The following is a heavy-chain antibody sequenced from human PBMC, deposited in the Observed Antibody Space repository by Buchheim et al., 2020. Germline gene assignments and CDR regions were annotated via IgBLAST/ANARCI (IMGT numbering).Heavy chain of an antibody. CDR2: MNSDGSST. V-gene: IGHV3-74*01. D-gene: IGHD4-11*01. CDR3: ARAGYSTTNYYYYGMDV. Sequence: EVQLVESGGGLVQPGGSLRLSCAASGFTFSSYWMHWVRQAPGKGLVWVSRMNSDGSSTSYADSVKGRFTISRDNAKNTLYLQMNSLRAEDTAVYYCARAGYSTTNYYYYGMDVWGQGTT. CDR1: GFTFSSYW. J-gene: IGHJ6*02.